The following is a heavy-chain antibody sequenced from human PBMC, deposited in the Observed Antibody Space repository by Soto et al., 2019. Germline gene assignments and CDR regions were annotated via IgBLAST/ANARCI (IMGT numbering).Heavy chain of an antibody. CDR3: AKDIRHSGSSSA. J-gene: IGHJ5*02. V-gene: IGHV3-9*01. D-gene: IGHD1-26*01. CDR1: GFTFDDYA. CDR2: ISWNSGSI. Sequence: EVQLVESGGGLVQPGRSLRLSCAASGFTFDDYAMHWVRQAPGKGLEWVSGISWNSGSIGYADTVKGRFTISRDNVKNSLYLQMNSLSAEDTALYYCAKDIRHSGSSSAWGQGTLVTVSS.